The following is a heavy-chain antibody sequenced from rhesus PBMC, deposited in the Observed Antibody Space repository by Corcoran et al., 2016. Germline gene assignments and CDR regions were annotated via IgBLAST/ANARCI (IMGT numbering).Heavy chain of an antibody. CDR3: ATLPGWSNWYGLDS. CDR1: GFTFSSYG. Sequence: EVQLVESGGGLVHPGGSLRLSCVASGFTFSSYGMHWVRQAPGKGLEWVEVISYDGSKKYYAAAVKYRLTISRDNSKNMLYLQMNNLKLEDTAVYYCATLPGWSNWYGLDSWGQGVVVTVSS. V-gene: IGHV3-54*02. D-gene: IGHD6S26*01. CDR2: ISYDGSKK. J-gene: IGHJ6*01.